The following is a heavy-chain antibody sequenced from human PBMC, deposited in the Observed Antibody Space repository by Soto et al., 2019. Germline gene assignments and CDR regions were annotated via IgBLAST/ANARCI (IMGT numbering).Heavy chain of an antibody. CDR1: AYTFNNYD. V-gene: IGHV1-8*01. Sequence: QAQLVQSGAEVKKPGASVKVSCKASAYTFNNYDFNWVRQAPGQGLEWMGWMNPHSGQTGYAQKFQGRLSMTRNSSISTADMELSSLTSDDTAVYYCAGIQLRSTRNGMDVWGQGSTVTVSS. J-gene: IGHJ6*02. CDR2: MNPHSGQT. D-gene: IGHD3-16*01. CDR3: AGIQLRSTRNGMDV.